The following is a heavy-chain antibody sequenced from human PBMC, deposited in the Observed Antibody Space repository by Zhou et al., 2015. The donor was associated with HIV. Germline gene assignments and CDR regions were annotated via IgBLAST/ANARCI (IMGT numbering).Heavy chain of an antibody. CDR1: GFTFSSYP. CDR2: ISYDGRET. D-gene: IGHD3-16*01. V-gene: IGHV3-30*04. Sequence: QVQLVESGGGLFQPGRSLRLSCAASGFTFSSYPMTWVRQAPGKGLEWVAVISYDGRETDYADSVKGRLTIFRDSSKNTVYLQMNSLRADDTAVYYCARDRTQTFRGWYLDLWGRGTLVTVSS. CDR3: ARDRTQTFRGWYLDL. J-gene: IGHJ2*01.